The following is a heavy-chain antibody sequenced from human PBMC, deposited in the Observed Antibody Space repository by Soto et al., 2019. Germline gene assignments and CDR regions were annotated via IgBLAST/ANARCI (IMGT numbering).Heavy chain of an antibody. J-gene: IGHJ4*02. Sequence: GGSLRLSCAASGFTFSSYAMHWVRQAPGKGLEWVALISYDGSDKDYAGSVKGRFTISRDNSRNTLFLQMNSLRAEDTAVYYCARDYYKYYDSSGYYRSPAYWGQGT. CDR2: ISYDGSDK. CDR1: GFTFSSYA. V-gene: IGHV3-30-3*01. CDR3: ARDYYKYYDSSGYYRSPAY. D-gene: IGHD3-22*01.